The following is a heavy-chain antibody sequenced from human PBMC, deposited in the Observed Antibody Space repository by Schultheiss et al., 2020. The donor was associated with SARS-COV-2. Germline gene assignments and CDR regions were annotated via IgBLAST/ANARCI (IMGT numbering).Heavy chain of an antibody. CDR3: ARGGSSNQPLQYYYYMDV. Sequence: SQTLSLTCAVYGGSFSGYYWSWIRQPPGKGLEWIGEIKDSGRTTNYNPSLKSRVTISVDTSKNQFSLRLTSVTAADTAVYYCARGGSSNQPLQYYYYMDVWGKGTPVTVSS. J-gene: IGHJ6*03. CDR1: GGSFSGYY. V-gene: IGHV4-34*01. CDR2: IKDSGRTT. D-gene: IGHD4-11*01.